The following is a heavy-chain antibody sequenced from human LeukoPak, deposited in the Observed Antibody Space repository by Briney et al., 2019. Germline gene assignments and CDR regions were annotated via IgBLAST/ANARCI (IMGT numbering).Heavy chain of an antibody. D-gene: IGHD2-2*03. CDR1: GFTFSSYA. CDR3: AKSLAIVVVPAAYKGDAFDI. Sequence: GGSLRLSCAASGFTFSSYAMSWVRQAPGKGLEWVSAISGSGGSTYYADSVKGRFTISRDNSKNTLYLQMNSLRAEDTAVYYCAKSLAIVVVPAAYKGDAFDIWGQGTMVTVSS. J-gene: IGHJ3*02. CDR2: ISGSGGST. V-gene: IGHV3-23*01.